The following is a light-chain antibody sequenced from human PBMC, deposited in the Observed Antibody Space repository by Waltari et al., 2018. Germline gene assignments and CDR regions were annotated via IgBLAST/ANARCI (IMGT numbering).Light chain of an antibody. V-gene: IGLV3-1*01. J-gene: IGLJ2*01. Sequence: SYELTQPPSVSVSPGQRASITCSGDELGDKYVCWYQQKPGQSPVLVIYQGDKRPSGIPERFSGSNSGNIATLTISETQVMDEADYYCQAWASDKVVFGGGTILTVL. CDR1: ELGDKY. CDR2: QGD. CDR3: QAWASDKVV.